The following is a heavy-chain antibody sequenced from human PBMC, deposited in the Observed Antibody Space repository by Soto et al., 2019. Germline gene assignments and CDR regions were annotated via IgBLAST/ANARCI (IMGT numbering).Heavy chain of an antibody. CDR2: IKTNIDGGRI. V-gene: IGHV3-15*01. J-gene: IGHJ6*02. CDR3: TTNSVTNFYYYGMED. Sequence: EVQLVESGGGLVKPGGSLRLSCEGSGFTFSNGWMTWVRQAPGKGLEWVGRIKTNIDGGRIDYAAPVKGRFTISRDDSKNTLYLQMNSLKTEDTAVYYCTTNSVTNFYYYGMEDWGLGTTVTVSS. CDR1: GFTFSNGW.